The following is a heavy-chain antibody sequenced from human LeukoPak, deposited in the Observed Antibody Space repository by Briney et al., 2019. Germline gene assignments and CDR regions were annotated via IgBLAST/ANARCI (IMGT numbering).Heavy chain of an antibody. CDR2: IYYSGST. J-gene: IGHJ2*01. Sequence: SETLSLTCTVSGGSISSSSYYWGWIRQPPGKGLEWIGYIYYSGSTNYNPSLKSRVTISVDTSKNQFSLKLSSVTAADTAVYYCARDRWFGDPFDLWGRGTLVTVSS. CDR3: ARDRWFGDPFDL. D-gene: IGHD3-10*01. CDR1: GGSISSSSYY. V-gene: IGHV4-61*01.